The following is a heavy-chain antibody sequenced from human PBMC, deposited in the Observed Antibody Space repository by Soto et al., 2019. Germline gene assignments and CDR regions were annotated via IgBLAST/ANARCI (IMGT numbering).Heavy chain of an antibody. V-gene: IGHV3-30*18. J-gene: IGHJ6*02. CDR1: GFTFSNYG. CDR2: IAFDGSNI. Sequence: GGSLRLSCVGSGFTFSNYGIHWVRQAPGKGLEWVGVIAFDGSNIHYADSVKGRFTISRDNSKDTLFLQMNSLRPEDTAVYYCAKDSPMQSYYYGAIDVWGHGTTVTVSS. CDR3: AKDSPMQSYYYGAIDV.